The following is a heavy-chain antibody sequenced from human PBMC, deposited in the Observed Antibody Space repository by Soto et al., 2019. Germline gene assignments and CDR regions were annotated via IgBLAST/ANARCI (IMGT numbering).Heavy chain of an antibody. J-gene: IGHJ4*02. V-gene: IGHV3-23*01. CDR3: AKDGPWEGWLANFDY. Sequence: EVQLLESGGGLVQPGGSLRLSCAASGFTFSNYAMSWVRQAPGKGLEWGSAISGSGGSTYYADYVKGRFTISRDNSKNTLYLQMNSQRAEATAVYYCAKDGPWEGWLANFDYWGQGTLVTVSS. D-gene: IGHD6-19*01. CDR1: GFTFSNYA. CDR2: ISGSGGST.